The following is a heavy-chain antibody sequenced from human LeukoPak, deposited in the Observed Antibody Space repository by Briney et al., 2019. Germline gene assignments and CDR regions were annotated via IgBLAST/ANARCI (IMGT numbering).Heavy chain of an antibody. V-gene: IGHV3-53*01. CDR2: IYSGGST. CDR3: ARDKVAGPIPAYYYGMDV. J-gene: IGHJ6*02. D-gene: IGHD6-19*01. Sequence: PGGSLRLSCAASGFTFSNYDMSWVRQAPGKGLEWVSVIYSGGSTYYADSVKGRFTISRDNSKNTLYLQMNSLRAEDTAVYYCARDKVAGPIPAYYYGMDVWGQGTTVTVSS. CDR1: GFTFSNYD.